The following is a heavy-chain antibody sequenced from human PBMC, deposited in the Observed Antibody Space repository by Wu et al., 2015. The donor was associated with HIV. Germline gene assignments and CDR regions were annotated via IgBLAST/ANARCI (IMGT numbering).Heavy chain of an antibody. D-gene: IGHD2-2*02. Sequence: QVQLVQSGAEVKKPGASVKVSCEASGYTFSDFYIHWVRQAPGQGLEWMGWINPKTGNTDYSRNFRGRVTITRNTSISTAYMELSSLRSEDTAVYYCARGGPDCSSTSCYRSADYYYYMDVWGKGTTVTVSS. CDR3: ARGGPDCSSTSCYRSADYYYYMDV. V-gene: IGHV1-8*03. J-gene: IGHJ6*03. CDR1: GYTFSDFY. CDR2: INPKTGNT.